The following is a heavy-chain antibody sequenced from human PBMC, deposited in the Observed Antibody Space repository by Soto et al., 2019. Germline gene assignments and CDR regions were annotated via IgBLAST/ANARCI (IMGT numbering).Heavy chain of an antibody. CDR1: GFTFSSYW. CDR2: IKGDGSST. J-gene: IGHJ6*02. D-gene: IGHD6-25*01. CDR3: ATERRLQHNRQYFYYGMDV. Sequence: EVQLVESGGGLVQPGGSLRLSCAASGFTFSSYWMLWVRQAPGKGLVWVSSIKGDGSSTNYADSVKGRFTISRDTGKNTLNLQMHSLRAEDTAVYYCATERRLQHNRQYFYYGMDVWGRGTMVTVSS. V-gene: IGHV3-74*01.